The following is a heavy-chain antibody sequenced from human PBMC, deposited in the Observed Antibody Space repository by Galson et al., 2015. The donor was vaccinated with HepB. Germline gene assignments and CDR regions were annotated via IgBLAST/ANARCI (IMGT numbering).Heavy chain of an antibody. CDR2: IYSGGSST. CDR3: ARRGTVTFDY. CDR1: GFTFSSYW. J-gene: IGHJ4*02. V-gene: IGHV3-74*01. D-gene: IGHD4-17*01. Sequence: SLRLSCAASGFTFSSYWMPWVRQAPGKGLVWVSGIYSGGSSTSYADVMKGRFTISNDNAKTTLYLQMNSLRAEDTAGYYCARRGTVTFDYWGQGTLVTVSS.